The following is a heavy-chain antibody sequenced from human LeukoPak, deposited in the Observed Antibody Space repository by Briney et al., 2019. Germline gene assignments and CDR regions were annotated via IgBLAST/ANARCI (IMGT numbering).Heavy chain of an antibody. CDR1: GGSVSSGSHY. CDR2: IYTSGNT. Sequence: PSQTLSLTCGVSGGSVSSGSHYWSWIRQPAGKGLEWIGRIYTSGNTNYKPSLKSRLTISVDKSKNHLSLKLSSLTAADTAFYYCAGGPSGTAFDDWGHGTLVTVSS. V-gene: IGHV4-61*02. J-gene: IGHJ4*01. CDR3: AGGPSGTAFDD. D-gene: IGHD1-1*01.